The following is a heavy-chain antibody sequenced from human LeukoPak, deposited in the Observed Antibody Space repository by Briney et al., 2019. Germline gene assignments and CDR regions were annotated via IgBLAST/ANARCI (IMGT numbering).Heavy chain of an antibody. CDR3: ARVSESYHDY. CDR2: ISYDGSNK. J-gene: IGHJ4*02. D-gene: IGHD1-26*01. V-gene: IGHV3-30*04. CDR1: GFTFSSYA. Sequence: PGGSLRLSCAASGFTFSSYAMHWVRQAPGKGLEWVAVISYDGSNKYYADSVKGRFTSSRDNAKNSLYLQMNSLRADDTAVYYCARVSESYHDYWGQGTLVTVSS.